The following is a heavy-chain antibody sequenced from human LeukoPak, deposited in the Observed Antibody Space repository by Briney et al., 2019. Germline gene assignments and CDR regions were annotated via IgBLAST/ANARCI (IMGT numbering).Heavy chain of an antibody. Sequence: SETLSLTCTVSGGSISSYYWSWIRQPPGKGLEWIGYIYYSGSTNYKPSLKSRVTISVDTSKNQFSLKLSSVTAADTAVYYCASHSSIPGYYYMDVWGKGTTVTISS. V-gene: IGHV4-59*08. J-gene: IGHJ6*03. CDR3: ASHSSIPGYYYMDV. D-gene: IGHD6-13*01. CDR2: IYYSGST. CDR1: GGSISSYY.